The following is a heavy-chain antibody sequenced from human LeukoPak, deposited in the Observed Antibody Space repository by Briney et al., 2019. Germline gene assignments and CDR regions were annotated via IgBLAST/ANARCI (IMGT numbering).Heavy chain of an antibody. J-gene: IGHJ4*02. CDR1: GGTFSSYA. D-gene: IGHD6-13*01. V-gene: IGHV1-69*06. CDR3: ARDRGSSSYDY. CDR2: IIPIFGTA. Sequence: SVKVSCKASGGTFSSYAISWVRQAPGQGLEWTGGIIPIFGTANYAQKFQARVTITADKSTSTAYMELSSLRSEDTAVYYCARDRGSSSYDYWGQGTLVTVSS.